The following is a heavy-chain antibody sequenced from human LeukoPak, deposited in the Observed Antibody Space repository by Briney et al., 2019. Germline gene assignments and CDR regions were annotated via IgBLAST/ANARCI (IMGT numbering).Heavy chain of an antibody. Sequence: SETLSLTCTVSGGSINSTNYYWGWIRQPPGKGLEWIGSIYYSGSTYYNPSLRSRVTISVDTSKNQFSLKLTSVTAADTAVYYCAREHKDYDGDGYYYGYWGQGTLVTVSS. V-gene: IGHV4-39*02. CDR3: AREHKDYDGDGYYYGY. J-gene: IGHJ4*02. CDR1: GGSINSTNYY. D-gene: IGHD2-21*02. CDR2: IYYSGST.